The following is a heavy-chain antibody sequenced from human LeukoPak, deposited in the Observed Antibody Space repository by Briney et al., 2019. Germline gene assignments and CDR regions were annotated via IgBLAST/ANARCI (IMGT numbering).Heavy chain of an antibody. J-gene: IGHJ6*03. Sequence: PGGSLRLSCAASGFTFSSYWMSWVRQAPGKGLEWVANIKQDGSEKYYVDSVKGRFTISRDNAKNSLYLQMNSLRAEDTAVYYCAREPGIAAAGPYYYYMDVWGKGTTVTASS. V-gene: IGHV3-7*01. D-gene: IGHD6-13*01. CDR3: AREPGIAAAGPYYYYMDV. CDR1: GFTFSSYW. CDR2: IKQDGSEK.